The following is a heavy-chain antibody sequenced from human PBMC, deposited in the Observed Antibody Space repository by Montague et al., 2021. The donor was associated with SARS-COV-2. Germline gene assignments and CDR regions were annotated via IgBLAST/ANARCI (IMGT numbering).Heavy chain of an antibody. CDR2: VDRSGNT. CDR3: ARGKRDFPIVVLGASTRTYFDS. D-gene: IGHD2-15*01. CDR1: GGSFRNYY. V-gene: IGHV4-34*01. Sequence: SQTQSLMYAVYGGSFRNYYWSWIRQSPGKGLEWIGEVDRSGNTNYNPSLKSRVTISADISKNQFSVKLASATAADTGIYYCARGKRDFPIVVLGASTRTYFDSWGQGTPVTVSS. J-gene: IGHJ4*01.